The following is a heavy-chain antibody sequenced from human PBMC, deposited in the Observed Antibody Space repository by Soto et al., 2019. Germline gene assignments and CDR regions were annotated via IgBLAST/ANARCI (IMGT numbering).Heavy chain of an antibody. Sequence: ASVKVSCKASGYTFTSYGISWVRQAPGQGLEWMGWISAYNGNTNYAQKLQGRVTMTTDTSTSTAYMELRSLRSDDTAVYYCARLRIAAAGTWWFDPWGQGTLVPVSS. CDR1: GYTFTSYG. CDR3: ARLRIAAAGTWWFDP. D-gene: IGHD6-13*01. V-gene: IGHV1-18*01. CDR2: ISAYNGNT. J-gene: IGHJ5*02.